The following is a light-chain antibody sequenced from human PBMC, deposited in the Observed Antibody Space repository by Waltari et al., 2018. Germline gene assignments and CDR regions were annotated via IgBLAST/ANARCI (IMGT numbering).Light chain of an antibody. J-gene: IGLJ2*01. V-gene: IGLV1-40*01. CDR2: ANN. CDR3: QSYDSSLSGVV. CDR1: SSNIGAGYD. Sequence: QSVLTQPPSVSGAPGQRVTISCTGSSSNIGAGYDVHWYQQLPGTAPKLLIYANNTRPSGVPDRFSGSKSGTSASLAITGLQAEDEADYYCQSYDSSLSGVVFGGGTKLTVL.